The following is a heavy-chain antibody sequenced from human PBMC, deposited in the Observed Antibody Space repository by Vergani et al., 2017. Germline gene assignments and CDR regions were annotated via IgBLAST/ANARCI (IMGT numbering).Heavy chain of an antibody. CDR3: AGPQGTSAYYYGGFDY. CDR1: GFSFNSYW. CDR2: IKQDGRKN. J-gene: IGHJ4*02. Sequence: EVQLVASGGGLVQRGGSLRLSCAASGFSFNSYWMTWVRQAPGKGLEWVASIKQDGRKNYVVDSVKGRFTISRDNSKNTLSLQMNSLTAEDTAIYYCAGPQGTSAYYYGGFDYWGQGILVTVSS. D-gene: IGHD3-22*01. V-gene: IGHV3-7*03.